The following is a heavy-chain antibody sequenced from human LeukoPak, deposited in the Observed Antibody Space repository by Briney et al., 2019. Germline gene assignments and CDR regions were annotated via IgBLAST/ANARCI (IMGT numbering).Heavy chain of an antibody. CDR2: TYYRSKWII. V-gene: IGHV6-1*01. CDR3: ARNYRPDFDY. D-gene: IGHD1-7*01. J-gene: IGHJ4*02. CDR1: GGSISSGG. Sequence: SETLSLTCTVSGGSISSGGYYWSWIRQSPSRGLEWLGRTYYRSKWIIDYAVSVKGRISINPDTSKNQVSLQLNSVTPEDAAVYYCARNYRPDFDYWGQGTLVTVSS.